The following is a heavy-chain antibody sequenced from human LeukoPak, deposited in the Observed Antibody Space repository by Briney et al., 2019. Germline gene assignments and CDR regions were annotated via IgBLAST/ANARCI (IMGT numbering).Heavy chain of an antibody. CDR3: ARDRGYSYGYLGT. V-gene: IGHV4-59*01. J-gene: IGHJ5*02. CDR1: GGSISSYY. D-gene: IGHD5-18*01. CDR2: IYYSGST. Sequence: TSETLSLTCTVSGGSISSYYWSWIRHPPGKGLEWIGYIYYSGSTNYNPSLKSRVTISVDTSKNQFSLKLSSVTAADTAVYYCARDRGYSYGYLGTWGQGALVTVSS.